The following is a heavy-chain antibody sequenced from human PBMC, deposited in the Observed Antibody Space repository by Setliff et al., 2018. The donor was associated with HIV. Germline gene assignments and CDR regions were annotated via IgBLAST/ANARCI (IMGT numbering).Heavy chain of an antibody. CDR3: ARVDTMLLFFDL. D-gene: IGHD3-10*02. CDR1: GYSISSGYY. Sequence: PSETLSLTCAVSGYSISSGYYWGWIRQPPGKGLEWIASIYHNGNTYYNPSLKSRATTSVDTSKNHLSLKVSSVTAADTAIYYCARVDTMLLFFDLWGQGTLVTVSS. J-gene: IGHJ4*02. V-gene: IGHV4-38-2*01. CDR2: IYHNGNT.